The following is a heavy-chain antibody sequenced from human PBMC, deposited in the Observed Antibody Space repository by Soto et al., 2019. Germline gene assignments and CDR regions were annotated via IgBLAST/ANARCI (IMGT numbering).Heavy chain of an antibody. Sequence: GGSLRLSCAASGFTFSSYEMNWVRQAPGKGLEWVSYISSSGSTIYYADSVKGRFTISRDNAKNSLYLQMNSLRAEDTAVYYCARVGPRGYFDYWGQGTLVTVSS. D-gene: IGHD3-16*01. J-gene: IGHJ4*02. CDR2: ISSSGSTI. V-gene: IGHV3-48*03. CDR3: ARVGPRGYFDY. CDR1: GFTFSSYE.